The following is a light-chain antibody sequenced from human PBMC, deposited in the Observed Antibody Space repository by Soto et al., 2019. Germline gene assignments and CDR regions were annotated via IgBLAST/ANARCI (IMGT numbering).Light chain of an antibody. CDR2: GAS. CDR1: QSVSSN. CDR3: QQRSNWPPIT. Sequence: EIVMSQYTATLSVSPGERATLSCRASQSVSSNLAWYQQKPGQAPRLLIYGASTRATGIPARFSGSGSGTEFTLTISSLEPEDFAVYYCQQRSNWPPITFGQGTRLEI. J-gene: IGKJ5*01. V-gene: IGKV3-15*01.